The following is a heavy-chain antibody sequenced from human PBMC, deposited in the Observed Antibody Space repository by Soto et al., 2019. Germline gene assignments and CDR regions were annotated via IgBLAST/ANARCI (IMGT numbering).Heavy chain of an antibody. CDR1: GASISNYY. D-gene: IGHD2-2*01. CDR3: VRQVLVPAAIRN. V-gene: IGHV4-59*08. J-gene: IGHJ4*02. CDR2: IYYSGST. Sequence: PSETLSLTCTVSGASISNYYWSWIRQPPGKGLEWIGYIYYSGSTNYNPSLKSRVTISVDTSKNQFSLNLSSVTAADTAVYYCVRQVLVPAAIRNWGQGTLVPSPQ.